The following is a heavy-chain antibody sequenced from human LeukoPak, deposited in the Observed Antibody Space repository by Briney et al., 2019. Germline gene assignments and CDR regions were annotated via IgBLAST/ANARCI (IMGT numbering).Heavy chain of an antibody. Sequence: GGSLRLSCAASGFTFSHYWMHWVRQAPGKGLVWVSRINSDGSSTTYADSVKGRFTISRDNAKNTLYLQMNSLRAEDTAVYYCAKSRPVYYGSGSYYLNPFDSWGQGTLVTVSS. CDR1: GFTFSHYW. CDR3: AKSRPVYYGSGSYYLNPFDS. CDR2: INSDGSST. V-gene: IGHV3-74*01. D-gene: IGHD3-10*01. J-gene: IGHJ4*02.